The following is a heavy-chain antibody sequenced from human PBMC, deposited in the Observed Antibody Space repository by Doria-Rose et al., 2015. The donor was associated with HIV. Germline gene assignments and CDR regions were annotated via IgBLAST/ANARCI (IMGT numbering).Heavy chain of an antibody. CDR1: GGTFSSYT. CDR2: IITLFGIT. J-gene: IGHJ6*02. Sequence: KASGGTFSSYTISWVRQAPGQGLEWMGGIITLFGITIYAQRFQGRVTITADKITNTAYMELSSLTSEDTAVYYCARVSELRDRYYGMDVWGQGTTVTVSS. CDR3: ARVSELRDRYYGMDV. V-gene: IGHV1-69*17. D-gene: IGHD1-7*01.